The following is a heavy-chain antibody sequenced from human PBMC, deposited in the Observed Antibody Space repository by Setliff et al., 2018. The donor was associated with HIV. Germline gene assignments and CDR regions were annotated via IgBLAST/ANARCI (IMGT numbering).Heavy chain of an antibody. CDR1: GGSISTRSPYY. D-gene: IGHD5-18*01. CDR2: IYYSGST. V-gene: IGHV4-39*07. J-gene: IGHJ4*02. Sequence: SETLSLTCSVSGGSISTRSPYYWGWIRQPPGKGLEWIGSIYYSGSTYYNPSLRSRVTMSVDKSKNQFSLKLSSVTAADTAVYYCARDGGYSYGIGGITYYFDYWGQGTLVTVSS. CDR3: ARDGGYSYGIGGITYYFDY.